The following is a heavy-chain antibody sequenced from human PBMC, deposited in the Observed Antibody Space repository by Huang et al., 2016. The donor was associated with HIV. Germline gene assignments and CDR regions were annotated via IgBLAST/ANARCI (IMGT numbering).Heavy chain of an antibody. V-gene: IGHV3-7*01. D-gene: IGHD1-7*01. Sequence: VESGGRLVQPGGSIRLSCVGSTFRFGAYWMSWVRQSPGKGLECVANIKQDESEKYYVDSVKGRFNISRDNAKKVLFLEMNNVRVEDTATYYCATKTAAMDIWGQGTTVTVS. CDR3: ATKTAAMDI. CDR1: TFRFGAYW. CDR2: IKQDESEK. J-gene: IGHJ6*02.